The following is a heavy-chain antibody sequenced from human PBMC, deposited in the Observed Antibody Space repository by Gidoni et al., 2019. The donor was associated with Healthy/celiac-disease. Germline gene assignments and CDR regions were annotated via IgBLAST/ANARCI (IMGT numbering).Heavy chain of an antibody. V-gene: IGHV3-23*01. CDR3: AKANSIAAAANRGWGFSYYFDY. D-gene: IGHD6-13*01. CDR1: GFTFTSYA. Sequence: EVQLLESGGGLVQSGGSLRLSCAASGFTFTSYAMSWVRQAPGKGLEWVSAISGSGGSTYYADSVKGRFTISRDNSKNTLYLQMNSLRAEDTAVYYCAKANSIAAAANRGWGFSYYFDYWGQGTLVTVSS. J-gene: IGHJ4*02. CDR2: ISGSGGST.